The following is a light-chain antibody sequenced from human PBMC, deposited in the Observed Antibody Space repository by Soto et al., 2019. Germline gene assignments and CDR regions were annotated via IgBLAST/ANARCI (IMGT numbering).Light chain of an antibody. Sequence: EIVLTQSPGTLSLSPGERATLSCRASQSVSSSYLAWYQQKPGQAPRLLIYGASSRATGIPDRFSGSGSGTDFTLTISRLEPEDFAVYYCKQYGSSLITFGGGTKVEIK. CDR1: QSVSSSY. J-gene: IGKJ4*01. V-gene: IGKV3-20*01. CDR2: GAS. CDR3: KQYGSSLIT.